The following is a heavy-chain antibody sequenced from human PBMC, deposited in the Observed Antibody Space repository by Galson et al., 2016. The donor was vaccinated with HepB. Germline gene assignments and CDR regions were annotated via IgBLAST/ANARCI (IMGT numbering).Heavy chain of an antibody. CDR3: AGHPFDY. V-gene: IGHV4-39*01. CDR2: IHYSVNT. Sequence: ETLSLTCTVSGASISSSTYYWGWIRQPPGRGLEWIGSIHYSVNTQYNPSLKSRVTMSVDPSTHQFSLQLSSVTAADTAIYYCAGHPFDYWGQGILVTFSS. CDR1: GASISSSTYY. J-gene: IGHJ4*02.